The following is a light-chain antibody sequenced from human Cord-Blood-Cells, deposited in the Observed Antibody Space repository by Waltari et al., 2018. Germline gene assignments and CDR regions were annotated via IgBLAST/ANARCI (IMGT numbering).Light chain of an antibody. CDR3: AAGDDSLNAL. J-gene: IGLJ2*01. CDR2: SNN. Sequence: QSVLTQPPSASGTPGQRVTISCSGSSSNIGRNTVNWYQHLPGTAPKLLIYSNNQRHSGVPDRFSGSKAGTSASLAISGLQSEDEADYYCAAGDDSLNALFGGGTKLTVL. V-gene: IGLV1-44*01. CDR1: SSNIGRNT.